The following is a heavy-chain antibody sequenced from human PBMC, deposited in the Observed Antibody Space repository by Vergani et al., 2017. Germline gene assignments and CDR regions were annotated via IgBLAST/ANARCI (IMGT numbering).Heavy chain of an antibody. CDR3: AKDLGTSSGGGWFDP. J-gene: IGHJ5*02. D-gene: IGHD6-6*01. Sequence: EVQLEESGGGLVLPGRSLRLSCVASVFTSAGYAMHWVRQAPGKGLEWVSGISWNSNSIGYADSVKGFFTISRDNAKNSLYLQMTSLRAEDTALYYCAKDLGTSSGGGWFDPWGQGTLVTVSS. V-gene: IGHV3-9*02. CDR2: ISWNSNSI. CDR1: VFTSAGYA.